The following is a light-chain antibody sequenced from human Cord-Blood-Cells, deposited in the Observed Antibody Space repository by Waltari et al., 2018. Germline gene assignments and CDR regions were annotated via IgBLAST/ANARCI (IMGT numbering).Light chain of an antibody. Sequence: QSALTQPASVSGSPGQSITISCTGTSSDVGGYNYVSWYQQHPGKAPKLMIYDVSKRPSGVSNRFSGSKSGITASLTISGLQAEDEADYYCSSYTRSSTLVFGGGTKLTVL. V-gene: IGLV2-14*01. J-gene: IGLJ2*01. CDR1: SSDVGGYNY. CDR2: DVS. CDR3: SSYTRSSTLV.